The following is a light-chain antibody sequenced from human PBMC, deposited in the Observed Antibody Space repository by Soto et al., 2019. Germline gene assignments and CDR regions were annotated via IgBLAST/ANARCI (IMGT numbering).Light chain of an antibody. CDR3: QQYYNSPRT. Sequence: DIVMTQSPDSLAVSLGERATINCKSSQRVLFSSNNKKYLAWYQQKPGQPPKLLIYWASTRESGVPDRFSGSGSGTDFTLTISSLQAEDVAVYYCQQYYNSPRTFGQGTEVEVK. CDR1: QRVLFSSNNKKY. CDR2: WAS. V-gene: IGKV4-1*01. J-gene: IGKJ1*01.